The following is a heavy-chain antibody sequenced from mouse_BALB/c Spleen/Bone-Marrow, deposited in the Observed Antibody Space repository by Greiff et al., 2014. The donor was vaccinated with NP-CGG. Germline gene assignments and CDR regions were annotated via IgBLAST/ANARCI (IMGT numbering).Heavy chain of an antibody. Sequence: VQLQQSGAELVRPGASVKLSCEASGYTFTSYWINWVKQRPGQGLEWIGNIYPSDSYTNYNQKFKDQATLTVDKSSSTAYMHLTSPTSEDSAVYYCTRGDYYGSSSFAYWGQGTLVTVSA. D-gene: IGHD1-1*01. V-gene: IGHV1-69*02. J-gene: IGHJ3*01. CDR3: TRGDYYGSSSFAY. CDR1: GYTFTSYW. CDR2: IYPSDSYT.